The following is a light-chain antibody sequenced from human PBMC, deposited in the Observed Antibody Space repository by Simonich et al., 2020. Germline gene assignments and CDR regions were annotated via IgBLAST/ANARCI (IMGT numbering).Light chain of an antibody. CDR2: DGS. J-gene: IGLJ1*01. V-gene: IGLV2-11*01. Sequence: QSALTQPRSVSGSPGQSVTISCTGTSSDVGGYNYVSWYKQHPGKAPKIMIYDGSKRPSGVPDRFSGSKSGNTASLTISGLQAEDEADYYCCSYAGSYTFVFGTGTKVTVL. CDR1: SSDVGGYNY. CDR3: CSYAGSYTFV.